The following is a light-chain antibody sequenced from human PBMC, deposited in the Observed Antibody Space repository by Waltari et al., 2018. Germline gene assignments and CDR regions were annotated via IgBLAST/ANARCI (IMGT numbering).Light chain of an antibody. Sequence: EILLTQSPAPLSLSPGETAILSCRSSQSVSIYLAWYQQKVGQAPRLLIYDASNRATGIPARFSGSGSGTDFTFTISSLEPEDFAVYYCLQRSSWPWTFGQGTKVEIK. CDR1: QSVSIY. V-gene: IGKV3-11*01. CDR3: LQRSSWPWT. CDR2: DAS. J-gene: IGKJ1*01.